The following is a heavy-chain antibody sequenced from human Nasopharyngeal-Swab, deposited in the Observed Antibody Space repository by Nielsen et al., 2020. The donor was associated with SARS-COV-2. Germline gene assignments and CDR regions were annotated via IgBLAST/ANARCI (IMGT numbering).Heavy chain of an antibody. V-gene: IGHV3-21*01. CDR1: GFTFGDYA. J-gene: IGHJ3*02. CDR3: ARGKAFDI. Sequence: GGSLRLSCTASGFTFGDYAMNWVRQAPGKGLEWVSSISSSSSYIYYADSVKGRFTISRDNAKNSLYLQMNSLRAEDTAVYYCARGKAFDIWGQGTMVTVSS. CDR2: ISSSSSYI.